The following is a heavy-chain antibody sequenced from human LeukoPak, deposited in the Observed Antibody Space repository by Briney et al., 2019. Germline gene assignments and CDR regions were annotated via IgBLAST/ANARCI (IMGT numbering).Heavy chain of an antibody. J-gene: IGHJ4*02. CDR3: ARGDYYDSSGYDYFDY. V-gene: IGHV1-69*13. CDR1: GYIFSSYA. Sequence: SVKVSCKASGYIFSSYAISWVRQAPGQGLEWMGGIIPIFGTANYAQKFQGRVTITADESTSTAYMELSSLRSEDTAVYYCARGDYYDSSGYDYFDYWGQGTLVTVSS. D-gene: IGHD3-22*01. CDR2: IIPIFGTA.